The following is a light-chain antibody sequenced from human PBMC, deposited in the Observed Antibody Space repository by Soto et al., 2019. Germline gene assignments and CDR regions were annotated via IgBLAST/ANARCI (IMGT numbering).Light chain of an antibody. J-gene: IGLJ2*01. CDR1: SSDVGAYNS. Sequence: QSALTQPPSASGSPGQSVTISCTGTSSDVGAYNSVSWYQQHPGKAPKLLIYEVTKRPSGVPDRFSGSKSGNTASLTVSAFQADDEADYYCSSYAGRDNLIFGGGTKLTVL. V-gene: IGLV2-8*01. CDR3: SSYAGRDNLI. CDR2: EVT.